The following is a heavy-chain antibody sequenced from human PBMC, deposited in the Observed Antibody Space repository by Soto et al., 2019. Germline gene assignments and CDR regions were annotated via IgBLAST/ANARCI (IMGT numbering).Heavy chain of an antibody. CDR2: T. J-gene: IGHJ4*02. CDR3: ATLPHYGDHKAGF. D-gene: IGHD4-17*01. V-gene: IGHV4-39*01. CDR1: GGSISSSNYF. Sequence: QLQLQESGPGLVKPSETLSLTCTVSGGSISSSNYFWGWIRQPPGKGLEWIGSTYYNSSLKSRVTISVDTSTKQFFLKLTSVTPADTAVYYCATLPHYGDHKAGFWGQGTLVPVSS.